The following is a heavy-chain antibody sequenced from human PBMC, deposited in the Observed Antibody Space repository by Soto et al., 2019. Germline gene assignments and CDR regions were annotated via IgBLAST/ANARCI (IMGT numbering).Heavy chain of an antibody. CDR3: ARSFCSGGNCYPYYFDY. V-gene: IGHV3-53*01. CDR2: IYNGGST. Sequence: PWWSLRLSCSASVFTVSRNYMSWFRQAPGKGLEWVSVIYNGGSTYYADSVKGRFTISRDNSKNALYLQVNSLGAEDTAVYYCARSFCSGGNCYPYYFDYWGQGALVTVSS. J-gene: IGHJ4*02. D-gene: IGHD2-15*01. CDR1: VFTVSRNY.